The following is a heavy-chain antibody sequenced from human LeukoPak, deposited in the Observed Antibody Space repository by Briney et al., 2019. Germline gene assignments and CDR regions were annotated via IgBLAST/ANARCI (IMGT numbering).Heavy chain of an antibody. D-gene: IGHD3-10*01. V-gene: IGHV3-48*01. CDR2: ISPTGSTI. CDR1: GFTLSSYS. J-gene: IGHJ4*02. Sequence: GGSLRLSCAASGFTLSSYSMNWVRQAPGKGPEWVSYISPTGSTIYYADSVRGRFTISRSSGKNSLYLQMNSLRAEDTAVYYCARVLREYGSGTYYDSDFWGQGTLVTVSS. CDR3: ARVLREYGSGTYYDSDF.